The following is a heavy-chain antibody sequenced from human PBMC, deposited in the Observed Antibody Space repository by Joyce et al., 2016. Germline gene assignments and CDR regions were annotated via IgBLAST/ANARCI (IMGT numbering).Heavy chain of an antibody. V-gene: IGHV2-5*02. CDR3: ARGREMRYDN. D-gene: IGHD2-15*01. Sequence: WIRQPPGKGLEWLAVTYWDDDDRYTPPLKNRRTITKDTAKNQVVLTMTNVDPADTATNYCARGREMRYDNWGQGTRVTVSS. CDR2: TYWDDDD. J-gene: IGHJ4*02.